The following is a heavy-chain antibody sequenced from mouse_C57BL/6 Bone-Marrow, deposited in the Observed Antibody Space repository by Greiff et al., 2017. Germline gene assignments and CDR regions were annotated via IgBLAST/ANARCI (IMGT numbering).Heavy chain of an antibody. V-gene: IGHV14-4*01. Sequence: VQLQQSGAELVRPGASVKLSCTASGFNIKDDYMHWVKPRPEQGLEWIGWIDPENGDTEYASKFQGKATITADTSSNTAYLQLSSLTSEDTAVYYCIHYYAMDYWGQGTAVTVAS. CDR3: IHYYAMDY. CDR2: IDPENGDT. CDR1: GFNIKDDY. J-gene: IGHJ4*01.